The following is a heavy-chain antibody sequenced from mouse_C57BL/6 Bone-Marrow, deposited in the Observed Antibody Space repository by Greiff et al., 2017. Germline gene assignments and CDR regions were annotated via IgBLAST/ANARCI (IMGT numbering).Heavy chain of an antibody. Sequence: QVQLQQSGPELVKPGASVKLSCKASGYTFTSYDINWVKQRPGQGLEWIGWIYPRDGSTKYNAKFKGKATLTVATSSSTAYMARHSLTSEDSAVYFCARLEFDGSSGDWYFDVWGTGTTVTVSS. D-gene: IGHD1-1*01. V-gene: IGHV1-85*01. CDR2: IYPRDGST. CDR3: ARLEFDGSSGDWYFDV. CDR1: GYTFTSYD. J-gene: IGHJ1*03.